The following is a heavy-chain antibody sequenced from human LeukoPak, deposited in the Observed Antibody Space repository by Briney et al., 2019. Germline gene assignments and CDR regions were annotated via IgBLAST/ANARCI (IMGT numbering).Heavy chain of an antibody. V-gene: IGHV3-53*04. CDR3: ASSYDSSGPAFGY. CDR2: IYSGGST. Sequence: GSLRLSCAASGFTFSSYAMSWVRQAPGKGLEWVSVIYSGGSTYYADSVKGRFTISRHNSKNTLYLQMNSLRAEDTAVYYCASSYDSSGPAFGYWGQGTLVTVSS. J-gene: IGHJ4*02. D-gene: IGHD3-22*01. CDR1: GFTFSSYA.